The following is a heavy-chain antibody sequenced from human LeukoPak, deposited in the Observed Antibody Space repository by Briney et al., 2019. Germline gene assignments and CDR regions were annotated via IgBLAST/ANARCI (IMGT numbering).Heavy chain of an antibody. D-gene: IGHD3-10*01. Sequence: SETLSLTCTVSGGSISSYYWSWIRQPPGKGLEWIGYIYYSGSTNYNPSLKSRVTISVDTSKNQFSLKLSSVTAADTAVYYCARGAMVRGYKEDYWGQGTLVTVSS. CDR1: GGSISSYY. J-gene: IGHJ4*02. CDR2: IYYSGST. V-gene: IGHV4-59*01. CDR3: ARGAMVRGYKEDY.